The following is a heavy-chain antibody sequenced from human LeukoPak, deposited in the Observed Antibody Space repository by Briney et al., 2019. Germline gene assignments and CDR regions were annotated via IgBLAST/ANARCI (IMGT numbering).Heavy chain of an antibody. V-gene: IGHV1-69*13. CDR3: ARGPDIVVVPAAIGRVWFDP. Sequence: GASVKVSCKASGGTFSSYAISWVRQAPGQELEWMGGIIPIFGTANYAQEFQGRVTITADESTSTAYMELSSLRSEDTAVYYCARGPDIVVVPAAIGRVWFDPWGQGTLVTVSS. D-gene: IGHD2-2*01. J-gene: IGHJ5*02. CDR1: GGTFSSYA. CDR2: IIPIFGTA.